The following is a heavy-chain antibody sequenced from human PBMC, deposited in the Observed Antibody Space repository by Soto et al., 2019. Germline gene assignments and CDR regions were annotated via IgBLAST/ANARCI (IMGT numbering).Heavy chain of an antibody. CDR3: ARHANHHQHLDY. CDR1: GGSISSSSYY. V-gene: IGHV4-39*01. J-gene: IGHJ4*02. Sequence: SETLSLTCTVSGGSISSSSYYWGWIRQPPGKGLEWIGSIYYSGSTYYNPSLKSRVTISVDTSKNQFSLKLSSVTAADTAVYYFARHANHHQHLDYWGQGTLVPVSS. CDR2: IYYSGST.